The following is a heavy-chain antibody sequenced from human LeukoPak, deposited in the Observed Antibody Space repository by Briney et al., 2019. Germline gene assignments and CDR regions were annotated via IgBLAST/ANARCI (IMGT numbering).Heavy chain of an antibody. CDR2: TNPNSGGT. CDR1: GYTFTGYY. J-gene: IGHJ6*02. D-gene: IGHD3-10*01. Sequence: ASVKVSCKASGYTFTGYYMHWVRQAPGQGLEWMGWTNPNSGGTNYAQKFQGWVTMTRDTSISTAYMELGRLRSDDTAVYYCARWKSVGWFGEDYGMDVWGQGTTVTVSS. CDR3: ARWKSVGWFGEDYGMDV. V-gene: IGHV1-2*04.